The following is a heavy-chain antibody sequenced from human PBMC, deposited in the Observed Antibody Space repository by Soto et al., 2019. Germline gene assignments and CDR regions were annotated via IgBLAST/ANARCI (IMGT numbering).Heavy chain of an antibody. CDR1: GYTFTSYA. V-gene: IGHV1-3*01. J-gene: IGHJ1*01. D-gene: IGHD4-17*01. CDR2: INAGNGNT. Sequence: QVQLVQSGAEVKKPGASVKVSCKASGYTFTSYAMHWVRQAPGQRLEWMGWINAGNGNTKYSQKCQGRVTITRDTPASTAYMELSSLRSEETAVYYCARATLRLREYFQHWGQGTLVTVSS. CDR3: ARATLRLREYFQH.